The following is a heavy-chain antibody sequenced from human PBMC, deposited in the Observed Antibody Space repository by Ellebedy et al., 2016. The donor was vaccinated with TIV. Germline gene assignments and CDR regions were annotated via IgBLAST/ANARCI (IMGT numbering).Heavy chain of an antibody. V-gene: IGHV4-34*01. CDR3: ARGQSWIPDAFDI. CDR1: GGSFSGYY. CDR2: VSHSGSA. J-gene: IGHJ3*02. D-gene: IGHD5-18*01. Sequence: MPSETLSLTCTVYGGSFSGYYWNWIRQPPGKGLEWIGEVSHSGSANYNPSLKSRVIISGDTSKRQSSLRLTSVTAADTAVYYCARGQSWIPDAFDIWGQGTVVTVSS.